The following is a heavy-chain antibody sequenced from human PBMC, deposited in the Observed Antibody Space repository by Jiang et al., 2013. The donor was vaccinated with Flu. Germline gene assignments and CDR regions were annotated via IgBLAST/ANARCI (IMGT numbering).Heavy chain of an antibody. CDR1: GGTFSSYA. D-gene: IGHD1-26*01. CDR3: ARDGVGATMLGAFDI. Sequence: GAEVKKPGSSVKVSCKASGGTFSSYAISWVRQAPGQGLEWMGGIIPIFGTANYAQKSQGRVTITADKSTSTAYMELSSLRSEDTAVYYCARDGVGATMLGAFDIWGQGTMVTVSS. V-gene: IGHV1-69*06. CDR2: IIPIFGTA. J-gene: IGHJ3*02.